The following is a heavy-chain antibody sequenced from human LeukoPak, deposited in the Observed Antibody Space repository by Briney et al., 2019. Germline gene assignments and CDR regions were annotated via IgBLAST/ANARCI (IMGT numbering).Heavy chain of an antibody. CDR3: AREGYSSGWLDY. Sequence: GGSLRLSCAASGFTFSSYAMHWVRQAPGKGLEWVAVISYDGSNKYYADSVEGRFTISRDNSKNTLYLQMNSLRAEDTAVYYCAREGYSSGWLDYWGQGTLVTVSS. CDR1: GFTFSSYA. CDR2: ISYDGSNK. D-gene: IGHD6-19*01. J-gene: IGHJ4*02. V-gene: IGHV3-30*04.